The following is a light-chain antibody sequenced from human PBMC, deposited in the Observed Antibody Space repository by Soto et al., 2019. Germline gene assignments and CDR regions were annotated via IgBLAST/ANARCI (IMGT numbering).Light chain of an antibody. CDR1: ISDVGTYNL. V-gene: IGLV2-23*02. CDR2: EVS. Sequence: QSALTQPASVSGSPGQSNTISCTGTISDVGTYNLVSWFQQHPGKAPKLMIFEVSERPSGVSNRFSGSKSGNAASLTISGLQAEDEADYYCCSYAGGATYVFGTGTKLTVL. CDR3: CSYAGGATYV. J-gene: IGLJ1*01.